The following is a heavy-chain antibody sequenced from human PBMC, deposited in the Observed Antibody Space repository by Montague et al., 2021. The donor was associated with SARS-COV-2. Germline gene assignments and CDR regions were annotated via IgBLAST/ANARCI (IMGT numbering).Heavy chain of an antibody. CDR2: IYYSGST. V-gene: IGHV4-59*01. J-gene: IGHJ6*02. D-gene: IGHD2-8*01. CDR1: GGSISGYY. Sequence: SETLSLTCTVSGGSISGYYWGWIRQSPGKGLKWIGYIYYSGSTKYNPFLESRVTVSVDRSKNQVSLKLSSVTPADTAVYYCARLLRSCSNGVCRTYYYYTMDVWGRGTTVTVSS. CDR3: ARLLRSCSNGVCRTYYYYTMDV.